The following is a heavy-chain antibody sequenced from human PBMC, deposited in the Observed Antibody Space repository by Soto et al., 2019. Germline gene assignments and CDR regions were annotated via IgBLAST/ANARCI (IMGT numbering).Heavy chain of an antibody. CDR2: ISGGGRPI. J-gene: IGHJ4*02. V-gene: IGHV3-48*02. CDR1: GFTFSTFS. CDR3: ARDLGWAFDS. Sequence: EVQLVESGGGSVQPGGSLRLSCAASGFTFSTFSMNWVRQAPGRGLEWISYISGGGRPISYADSVKGRFPISRDNAKNSLYLQMDSLTDEDTAVDYCARDLGWAFDSWGQGTLVTVSS. D-gene: IGHD6-19*01.